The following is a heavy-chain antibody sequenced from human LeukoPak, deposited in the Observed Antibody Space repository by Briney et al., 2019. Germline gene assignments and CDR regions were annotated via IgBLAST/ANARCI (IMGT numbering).Heavy chain of an antibody. J-gene: IGHJ6*02. D-gene: IGHD6-19*01. CDR2: IYYSGST. CDR3: ARVAVEQWLPRDYYYGMDV. Sequence: SETLSLTCTVSGGPISSGGYYWSWIRQHPGKGLEWIGYIYYSGSTYYNPSLKSRVTISVDTSKNQFSLKLSSVTAADTAVYYCARVAVEQWLPRDYYYGMDVWGQETTVTVSS. CDR1: GGPISSGGYY. V-gene: IGHV4-31*03.